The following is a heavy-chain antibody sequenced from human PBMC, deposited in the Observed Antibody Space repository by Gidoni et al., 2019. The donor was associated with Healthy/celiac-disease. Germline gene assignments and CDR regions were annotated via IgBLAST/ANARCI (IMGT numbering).Heavy chain of an antibody. J-gene: IGHJ5*02. V-gene: IGHV1-46*01. Sequence: VPLVQSGAEVKKPGASVTVSCKASGYTFTSYYMHWVRQAPGQGLEWMGIIHPSGGSTSYAQKFQGRVTMTRDTSKSTVYMELSSLRSEDTAVYYCAREGYYDRSGYLYRNWFDPWGQGTLVTVSS. CDR1: GYTFTSYY. CDR2: IHPSGGST. D-gene: IGHD3-22*01. CDR3: AREGYYDRSGYLYRNWFDP.